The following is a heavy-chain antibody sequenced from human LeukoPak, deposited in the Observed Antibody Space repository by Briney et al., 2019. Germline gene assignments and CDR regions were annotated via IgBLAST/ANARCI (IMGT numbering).Heavy chain of an antibody. Sequence: GGSLRLSCAASGFTFSSYSMTWVRQAPGKGLEWVSHIRSSSSTIYYADSVKGRFTISRDNAKNSLYLQMNSLRAEDTAVYYCARGGHHYYDTSGYLYAFDIWGQGTMVTVSS. CDR1: GFTFSSYS. D-gene: IGHD3-22*01. J-gene: IGHJ3*02. V-gene: IGHV3-48*01. CDR3: ARGGHHYYDTSGYLYAFDI. CDR2: IRSSSSTI.